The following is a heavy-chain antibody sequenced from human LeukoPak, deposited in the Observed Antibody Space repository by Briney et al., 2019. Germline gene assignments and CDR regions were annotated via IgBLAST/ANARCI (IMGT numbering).Heavy chain of an antibody. CDR1: GVSVSSGSYY. J-gene: IGHJ3*02. CDR3: ARAPTTVVTPGAFDI. V-gene: IGHV4-61*01. CDR2: IYYSGST. D-gene: IGHD4-23*01. Sequence: SETLSLTCTVSGVSVSSGSYYWSWIRQPPGKGLEWIGYIYYSGSTNYNPSLKSRVTISVDTSKNQFSLKLSSVTAADTAVYYCARAPTTVVTPGAFDIWGQGTMVTVSS.